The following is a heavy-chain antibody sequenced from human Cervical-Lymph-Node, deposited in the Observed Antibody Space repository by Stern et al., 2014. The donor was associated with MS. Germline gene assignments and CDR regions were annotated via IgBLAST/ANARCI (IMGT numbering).Heavy chain of an antibody. Sequence: QLQLQESGPGLVKPSETLSLTCTVSGGSISTYYWSWVRQSPEKGLEWIGYIFYKGRTTYNPSLKSRVTISVDTSINQFSLSVSSVTAADTAVYSCARGRGISRVSDSWGQGTLVTVSS. CDR2: IFYKGRT. CDR1: GGSISTYY. V-gene: IGHV4-59*01. CDR3: ARGRGISRVSDS. D-gene: IGHD2/OR15-2a*01. J-gene: IGHJ4*02.